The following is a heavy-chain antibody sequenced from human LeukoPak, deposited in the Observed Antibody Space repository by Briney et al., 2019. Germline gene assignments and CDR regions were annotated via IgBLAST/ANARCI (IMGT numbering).Heavy chain of an antibody. V-gene: IGHV4-39*01. CDR1: GGSISSSYY. CDR2: IYYSGST. D-gene: IGHD3-10*01. J-gene: IGHJ4*02. Sequence: SETLSLTCTVSGGSISSSYYWGRIRQPPGKGLEWIGSIYYSGSTYYNPSLKSRVTISVDTSKNQFSLKLSSVTAADTAVYYCASYAMVRGVTGGWYWGQGTLVTVSS. CDR3: ASYAMVRGVTGGWY.